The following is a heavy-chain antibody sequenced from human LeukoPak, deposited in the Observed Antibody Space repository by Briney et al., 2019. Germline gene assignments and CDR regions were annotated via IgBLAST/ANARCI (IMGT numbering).Heavy chain of an antibody. CDR3: ASTYYDILTGYSPFQH. Sequence: SETLSLTCTVSGGSISSGGYYWSWIRQHPGKGLEWIGYIYYSGSTYYNPSLKSRVTISVDTSKNLFSLKLSSVTAADTAVYYCASTYYDILTGYSPFQHWGQGTLVTVSS. CDR2: IYYSGST. V-gene: IGHV4-31*03. D-gene: IGHD3-9*01. CDR1: GGSISSGGYY. J-gene: IGHJ1*01.